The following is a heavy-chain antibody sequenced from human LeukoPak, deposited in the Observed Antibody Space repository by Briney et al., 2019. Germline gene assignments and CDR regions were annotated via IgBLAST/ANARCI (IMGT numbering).Heavy chain of an antibody. CDR1: GFTVSSNY. CDR2: IYSGGST. D-gene: IGHD1-26*01. V-gene: IGHV3-53*01. CDR3: ARSPTSGSWPDAFDI. J-gene: IGHJ3*02. Sequence: QTGGSLRLSCAASGFTVSSNYMSWVRQAPGKGLEWVSVIYSGGSTYYADSVKGRFTISRDNSKNTLYLQMNSLRAEDTAVYYCARSPTSGSWPDAFDIWGQGTMVTVSS.